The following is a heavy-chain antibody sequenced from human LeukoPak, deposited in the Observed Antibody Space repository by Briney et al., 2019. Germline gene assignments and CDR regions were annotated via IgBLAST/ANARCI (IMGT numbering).Heavy chain of an antibody. Sequence: GRSLRRSCATSGFTFSNYGMHWVRQAPGKGLEWVAVIWYDGNNKYYADSVKGRFTISRDNSKNTLYLQMNSLRAEDTAVYYCATWDFDYWGQGTLVTVSS. CDR2: IWYDGNNK. CDR3: ATWDFDY. CDR1: GFTFSNYG. J-gene: IGHJ4*02. V-gene: IGHV3-33*01.